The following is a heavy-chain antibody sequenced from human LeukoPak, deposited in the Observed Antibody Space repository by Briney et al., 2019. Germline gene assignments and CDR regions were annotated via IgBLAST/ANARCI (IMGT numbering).Heavy chain of an antibody. V-gene: IGHV4-59*01. CDR1: GGSISSYY. CDR2: IYYSGST. Sequence: PSETLSLTCTVSGGSISSYYWSWIRQPPGKGLEWIGYIYYSGSTNYNPSLESRVTISVDTSKNQFSPKLSSVTAADTAVYYCARGVTMIVVDAFDIWGQGTMVTVSS. J-gene: IGHJ3*02. CDR3: ARGVTMIVVDAFDI. D-gene: IGHD3-22*01.